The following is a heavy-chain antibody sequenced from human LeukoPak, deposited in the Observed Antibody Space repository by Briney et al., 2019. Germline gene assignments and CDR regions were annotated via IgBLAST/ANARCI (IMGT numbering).Heavy chain of an antibody. D-gene: IGHD3-9*01. CDR1: GDSVTTYY. CDR3: ARVSGDYDILTGYSHYFDY. Sequence: SETLSLTCTVSGDSVTTYYWSWIRQPPGKGLEWLGYVYYSGSATYNPSLKSRVTISVDTSKNQFSLKLSSVTAADTAVYYCARVSGDYDILTGYSHYFDYWGQGTLVTVSS. V-gene: IGHV4-59*02. CDR2: VYYSGSA. J-gene: IGHJ4*02.